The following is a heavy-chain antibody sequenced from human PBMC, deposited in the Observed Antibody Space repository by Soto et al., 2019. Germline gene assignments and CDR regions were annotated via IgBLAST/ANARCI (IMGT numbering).Heavy chain of an antibody. Sequence: GGSLRLSCVASGFTFGRYAMHWVRQPPGRGLEWVAVISYTGANTYYVGSVRGRFTISRDNSKNTVYLQMNGLRAENTAMYYCAKHMDDSGYFYVEGADHWGQGTLVTVSS. J-gene: IGHJ4*02. CDR1: GFTFGRYA. D-gene: IGHD3-22*01. V-gene: IGHV3-30*18. CDR3: AKHMDDSGYFYVEGADH. CDR2: ISYTGANT.